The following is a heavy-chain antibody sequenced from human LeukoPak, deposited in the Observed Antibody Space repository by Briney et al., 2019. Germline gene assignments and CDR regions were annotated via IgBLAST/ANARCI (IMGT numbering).Heavy chain of an antibody. CDR3: ARDESLIAAAGSPLDY. CDR1: GFTFSSYS. D-gene: IGHD6-13*01. J-gene: IGHJ4*02. Sequence: GGSLRLSCAASGFTFSSYSMHWVRQAPGKGLEWVAVISYDGSNKYYADSVKGRFTISRDNSKNTLYLQMNSLRAEDTAVYYCARDESLIAAAGSPLDYWGQGTLVTVSS. V-gene: IGHV3-30*03. CDR2: ISYDGSNK.